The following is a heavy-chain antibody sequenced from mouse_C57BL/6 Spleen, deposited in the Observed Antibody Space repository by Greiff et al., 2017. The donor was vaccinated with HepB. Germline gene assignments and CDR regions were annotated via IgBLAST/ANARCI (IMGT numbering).Heavy chain of an antibody. J-gene: IGHJ2*01. CDR2: IRNKANNHAT. CDR3: TKIYDYGFDY. Sequence: EVQRVESGGGLVQPGGSMKLSCAASGFTFSDAWMDWVRQSPEKGLEWVAEIRNKANNHATYYAESVKGRFTISRDDSKSSVYLQMNSLRAEDTGIYYCTKIYDYGFDYWGQGTTLTVSS. V-gene: IGHV6-6*01. CDR1: GFTFSDAW. D-gene: IGHD2-4*01.